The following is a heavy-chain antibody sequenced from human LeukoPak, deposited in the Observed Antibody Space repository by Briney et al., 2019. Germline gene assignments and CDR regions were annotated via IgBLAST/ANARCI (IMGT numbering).Heavy chain of an antibody. CDR1: GGSISSYY. V-gene: IGHV4-59*01. D-gene: IGHD5-24*01. CDR3: AREALEAFDI. Sequence: PSETLSLTCTVSGGSISSYYWSRLRQPPGKGLEWIGYIYYSGSTNYNPSLKSRVTISVDTSKNQFSLKLSSVTAADTAVYYCAREALEAFDIWGQGTMVTVSS. CDR2: IYYSGST. J-gene: IGHJ3*02.